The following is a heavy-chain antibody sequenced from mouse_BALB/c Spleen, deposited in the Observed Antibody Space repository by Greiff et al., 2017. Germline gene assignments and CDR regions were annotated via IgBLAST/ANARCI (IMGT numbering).Heavy chain of an antibody. D-gene: IGHD2-1*01. CDR1: GYSFTGYF. CDR2: INPYNGDT. J-gene: IGHJ1*01. CDR3: ARGDLLSYYWYFDV. V-gene: IGHV1-20*02. Sequence: EVQLQQSGPELVKPGASVKISCKASGYSFTGYFMNWVMQSHGKSLEWIGRINPYNGDTFYNQKFKGKATLTVDKSSSTAHMELRSLASEDSAVYYCARGDLLSYYWYFDVWGAGTTVTVSS.